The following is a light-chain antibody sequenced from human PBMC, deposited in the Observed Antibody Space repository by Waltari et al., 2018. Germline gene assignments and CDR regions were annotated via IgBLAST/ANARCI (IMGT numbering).Light chain of an antibody. CDR1: VADIAGYNL. Sequence: HSALTQPPSVSGSPGQSVTIYCTGPVADIAGYNLVAWYQLHPGKAPKLIIYDVVRRPSGVPDRFSGSKSANTASLTISGLRTDDEADYYCCTYVGTYTLFGGGTKVTVL. CDR2: DVV. CDR3: CTYVGTYTL. V-gene: IGLV2-11*01. J-gene: IGLJ2*01.